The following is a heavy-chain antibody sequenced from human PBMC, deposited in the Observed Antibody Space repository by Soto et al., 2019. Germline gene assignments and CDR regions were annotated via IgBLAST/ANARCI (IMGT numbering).Heavy chain of an antibody. CDR3: ASSSRGGGGGFDP. CDR1: GFTFDDYA. CDR2: INWSGRST. V-gene: IGHV3-20*04. J-gene: IGHJ5*02. Sequence: EVQLVESGGGVVRPGGSLRLSCAASGFTFDDYAMSWVRQAPGKGLEWVSGINWSGRSTGYADSMKGRFTISRDNAKKSLYLQMNGLGGEDTALYYGASSSRGGGGGFDPWGQGTLVTVSS. D-gene: IGHD3-10*01.